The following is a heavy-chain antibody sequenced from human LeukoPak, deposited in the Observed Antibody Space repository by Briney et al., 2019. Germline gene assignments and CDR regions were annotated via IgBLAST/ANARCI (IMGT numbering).Heavy chain of an antibody. D-gene: IGHD2-15*01. CDR3: AVGVAAGDPFDY. Sequence: PSETLSLTCTVSGGSISSYYWSWIRQPPGKGLEWIGYIYYSGSTNYNPSLKSRVTISVGTSKNQFSLKLSSVTAADTAVYYCAVGVAAGDPFDYWGQGTLVTVSS. V-gene: IGHV4-59*01. J-gene: IGHJ4*02. CDR2: IYYSGST. CDR1: GGSISSYY.